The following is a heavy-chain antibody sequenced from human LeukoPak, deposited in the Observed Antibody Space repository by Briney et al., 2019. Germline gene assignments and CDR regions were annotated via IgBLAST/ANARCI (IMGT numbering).Heavy chain of an antibody. CDR1: GFTFSSYA. D-gene: IGHD6-13*01. CDR2: ISGSGGST. Sequence: GGSLRLSCAASGFTFSSYAMSWVRQAPGKGLEWVSAISGSGGSTYYADSVKGRFTISRDNSKNTLYLQMNGLRAEDTAVYYCAKQGVSSSWYGDYWGQGTLVTVSS. CDR3: AKQGVSSSWYGDY. V-gene: IGHV3-23*01. J-gene: IGHJ4*02.